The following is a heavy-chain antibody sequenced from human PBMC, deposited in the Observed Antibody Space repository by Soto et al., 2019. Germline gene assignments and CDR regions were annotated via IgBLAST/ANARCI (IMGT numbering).Heavy chain of an antibody. Sequence: QVQLVQSGAEVKKPGASVKVSCKASGYTFTSYGISWVRQAPGQGLGWMGWISAYDGNTNYAQKLRGRVTMTTDTATSTAYMELRSLRSDDTIVYYSARRSEPVHDSGSLIYRALDYWSHGTLVTVSS. CDR3: ARRSEPVHDSGSLIYRALDY. CDR1: GYTFTSYG. CDR2: ISAYDGNT. V-gene: IGHV1-18*01. D-gene: IGHD3-10*01. J-gene: IGHJ4*01.